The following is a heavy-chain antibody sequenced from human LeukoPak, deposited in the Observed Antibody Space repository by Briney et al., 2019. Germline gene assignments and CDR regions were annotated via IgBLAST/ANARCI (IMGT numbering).Heavy chain of an antibody. D-gene: IGHD1-26*01. CDR3: VKDLSGRYSFDY. CDR1: GYTFSSYA. J-gene: IGHJ4*02. V-gene: IGHV3-64D*06. Sequence: GASVKVSCKASGYTFSSYAMHWVRQAPGEGLEFVSAISPNGDSTYYADSVKGRFTISRDNSKNTLYLQMSSLRAEDTAVYYCVKDLSGRYSFDYWGQGTLVTVSS. CDR2: ISPNGDST.